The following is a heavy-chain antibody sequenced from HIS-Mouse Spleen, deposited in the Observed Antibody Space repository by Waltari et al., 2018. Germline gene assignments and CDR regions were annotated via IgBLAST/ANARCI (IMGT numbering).Heavy chain of an antibody. CDR1: GGSFSGYY. J-gene: IGHJ4*02. D-gene: IGHD6-6*01. Sequence: QVQLQQWGAGLLKPSETLSLTCAVYGGSFSGYYWSWIRQPPGKGLEWIGEINHSGSTNSNPSLKSQVTISVDTSKNQFSLKLSSVTAADTCARAGYSSSSFDYWGQGTLVTVSS. CDR2: INHSGST. V-gene: IGHV4-34*01. CDR3: YSSSSFDY.